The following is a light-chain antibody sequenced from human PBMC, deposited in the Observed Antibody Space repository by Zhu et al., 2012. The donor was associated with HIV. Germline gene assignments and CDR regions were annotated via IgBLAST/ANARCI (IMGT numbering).Light chain of an antibody. CDR2: DTS. Sequence: IVLTQSPATLSVSPGERATLSCRASESIKSDLAWYQQKPGQAPRLLIYDTSTRATGVPARFSGSGSGTEFTLTIGSLQSEDFAVYYCQQYDDWPPLTFGGGTKVEIK. CDR3: QQYDDWPPLT. V-gene: IGKV3-15*01. J-gene: IGKJ4*01. CDR1: ESIKSD.